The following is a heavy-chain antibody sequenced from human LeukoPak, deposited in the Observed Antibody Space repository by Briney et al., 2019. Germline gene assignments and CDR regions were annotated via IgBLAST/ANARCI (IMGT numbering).Heavy chain of an antibody. V-gene: IGHV3-49*04. CDR2: IRSKAYGGTT. D-gene: IGHD6-6*01. J-gene: IGHJ4*02. Sequence: GGSLRLSCTASGFTLSSYSMNWVRQAPGKGLEWVGFIRSKAYGGTTEYAASVKGTFTISRDDSKSIAYLQMNSLKTEDTAVYYCTRGPTPYSSSPTEFDYWGQGTLVTVSS. CDR3: TRGPTPYSSSPTEFDY. CDR1: GFTLSSYS.